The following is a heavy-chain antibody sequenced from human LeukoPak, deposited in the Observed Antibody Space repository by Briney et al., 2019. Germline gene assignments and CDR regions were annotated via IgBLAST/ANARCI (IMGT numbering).Heavy chain of an antibody. J-gene: IGHJ6*02. D-gene: IGHD6-6*01. CDR2: ISGSGGST. CDR3: AKLHLPIAARFLWGDYGMDV. Sequence: GGSLRLSCAASGFTFSSYAMSWVRQAPGKGLEWVSAISGSGGSTYYADSVKGRFTISRDNSKNTLYLQMNSLRAEDTAVYYCAKLHLPIAARFLWGDYGMDVWGQGTTVTVSS. V-gene: IGHV3-23*01. CDR1: GFTFSSYA.